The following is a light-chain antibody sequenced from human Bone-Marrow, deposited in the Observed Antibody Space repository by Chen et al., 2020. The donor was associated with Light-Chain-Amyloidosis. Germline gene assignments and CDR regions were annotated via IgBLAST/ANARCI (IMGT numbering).Light chain of an antibody. J-gene: IGLJ2*01. CDR2: YDS. CDR3: QVWYRSSDIIVV. Sequence: SYVLTQPPSVSVAPGKTARITCGGNNIGSKSVHGYQQKPGQAPVLVIDYDSDRPSGIPERFSGSNSGNTATLTRSRVEAGDEADYYCQVWYRSSDIIVVFGGGTKLTVL. V-gene: IGLV3-21*04. CDR1: NIGSKS.